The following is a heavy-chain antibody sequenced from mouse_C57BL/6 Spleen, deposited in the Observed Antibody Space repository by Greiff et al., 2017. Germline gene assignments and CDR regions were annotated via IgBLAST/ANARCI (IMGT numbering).Heavy chain of an antibody. V-gene: IGHV14-4*01. CDR2: IDPENGDT. CDR1: GFNIKDDY. CDR3: TTPTVVARGFDY. J-gene: IGHJ2*01. D-gene: IGHD1-1*01. Sequence: EVKLMESGAELVRPGASVKLSCTASGFNIKDDYMHWVKQRPEQGLEWIGWIDPENGDTEYASKVQGKAPITADTSSNTAYLQLSSLTSEDTAVYYCTTPTVVARGFDYWGQGTTLTVSS.